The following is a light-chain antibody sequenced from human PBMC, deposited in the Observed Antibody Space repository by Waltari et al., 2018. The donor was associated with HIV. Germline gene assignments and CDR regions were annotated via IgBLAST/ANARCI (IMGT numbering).Light chain of an antibody. CDR1: SSDIGAYKL. J-gene: IGLJ3*02. CDR2: EVS. Sequence: QSALTQPPSVSGSPGQSVTISCTGTSSDIGAYKLVSWYQQPPGTAPKLMIYEVSNRPSGFPDRFSGSKSGNTASLTISGLQPEDEADYYCSSYTSGSTWVFGGGTKLTVL. CDR3: SSYTSGSTWV. V-gene: IGLV2-18*02.